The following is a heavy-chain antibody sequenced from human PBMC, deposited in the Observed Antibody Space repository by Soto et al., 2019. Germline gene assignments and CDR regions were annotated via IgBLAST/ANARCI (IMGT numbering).Heavy chain of an antibody. V-gene: IGHV3-66*01. D-gene: IGHD4-4*01. CDR2: IYSGGST. Sequence: EVQLVESGGGLVQPGGSLRLSVAASGLPVISNYMSWVRQAPGKGLEWVSVIYSGGSTYYADSVKGRFTISRDNSKNTLYLQMNSLRAEDTALYYCARDSNYVGAFDIWGQGTMVTVSS. CDR1: GLPVISNY. J-gene: IGHJ3*02. CDR3: ARDSNYVGAFDI.